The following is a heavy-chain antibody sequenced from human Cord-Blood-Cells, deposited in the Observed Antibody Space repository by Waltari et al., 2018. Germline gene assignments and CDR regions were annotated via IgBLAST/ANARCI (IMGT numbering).Heavy chain of an antibody. CDR1: GFTFSSYA. Sequence: QVQLVESGGGVVQPGRSLSISCAASGFTFSSYAMHWVRQAPGKGLEWVAVISYDGSNKYYADSVKGRFTISRDNSKNTLYLQMNSLRAEDTAVYYCARTVYGDYFDYWGQGTLVTVSS. D-gene: IGHD4-17*01. CDR3: ARTVYGDYFDY. V-gene: IGHV3-30-3*01. J-gene: IGHJ4*02. CDR2: ISYDGSNK.